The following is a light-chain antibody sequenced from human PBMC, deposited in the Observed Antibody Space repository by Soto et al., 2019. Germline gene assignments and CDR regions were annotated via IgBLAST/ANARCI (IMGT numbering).Light chain of an antibody. J-gene: IGLJ1*01. Sequence: QSVLTQPASVSGSTGQSITISCTGTSSDVGGYNCVSCYQQHPGKGPKLMIYEVSNRPSGVSNRFSGSKSGNTSTLTISGLQAEDEADYYCSSYTSTTTRVFGTGTKVTVL. CDR1: SSDVGGYNC. V-gene: IGLV2-14*03. CDR3: SSYTSTTTRV. CDR2: EVS.